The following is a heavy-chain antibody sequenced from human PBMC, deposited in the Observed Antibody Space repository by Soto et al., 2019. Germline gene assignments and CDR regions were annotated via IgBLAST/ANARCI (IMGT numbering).Heavy chain of an antibody. CDR3: AKDRKTNWEPDY. CDR2: ISGSGGST. Sequence: PGGPLRLSCAASGFTFSSYGMSWVRQAPGKGLEWVSAISGSGGSTYYADSVKGRFTISRDNSKNTLYLQMNSLRAEDTAVYYCAKDRKTNWEPDYWGQGTLVTVSS. V-gene: IGHV3-23*01. CDR1: GFTFSSYG. D-gene: IGHD7-27*01. J-gene: IGHJ4*02.